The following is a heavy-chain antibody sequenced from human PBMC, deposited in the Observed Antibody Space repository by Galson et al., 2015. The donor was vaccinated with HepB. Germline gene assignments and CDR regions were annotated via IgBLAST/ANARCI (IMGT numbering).Heavy chain of an antibody. J-gene: IGHJ4*02. Sequence: SLRLSCAASGFSVSDTFMSWVRQAPGKGLEWVSVIYSGGSTYYAASVKGRFTISRDNSKNTLFPQMKRLRAEDTAVYYCAKGAYYYDATGRFYGSSFPQDYWGQASLVTVSS. CDR3: AKGAYYYDATGRFYGSSFPQDY. CDR1: GFSVSDTF. D-gene: IGHD3-22*01. V-gene: IGHV3-66*02. CDR2: IYSGGST.